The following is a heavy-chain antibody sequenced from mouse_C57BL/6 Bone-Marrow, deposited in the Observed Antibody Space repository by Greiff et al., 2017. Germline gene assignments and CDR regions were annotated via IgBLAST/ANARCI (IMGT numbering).Heavy chain of an antibody. CDR3: ARRYGSPYWYFDV. V-gene: IGHV1-64*01. D-gene: IGHD1-1*01. J-gene: IGHJ1*03. CDR1: GYTFTSYW. Sequence: QVQLQQPGAELVKPGASVKLSCKASGYTFTSYWMNWVKQRPGQGLEWIGMIHPNRGSTNYNEKFKSKATLTVDKSSSTAYMQLSSLTSEDSAVYYCARRYGSPYWYFDVGGTGTTVTVSS. CDR2: IHPNRGST.